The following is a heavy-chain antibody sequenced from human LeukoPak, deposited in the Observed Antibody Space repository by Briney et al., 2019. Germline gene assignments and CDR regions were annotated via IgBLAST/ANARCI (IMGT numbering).Heavy chain of an antibody. CDR3: AREDYGDYGPSLDAFDI. V-gene: IGHV4-31*03. D-gene: IGHD4-17*01. J-gene: IGHJ3*02. CDR2: IYYSGST. Sequence: PSETLSLTCTVSGGSISSGGYYWSWIRQHPGKGLEWIGYIYYSGSTYYNPSLKSRVTISVDTSKNQFSLKLSSVTAADTAVYYCAREDYGDYGPSLDAFDIWGQGTMVTVSS. CDR1: GGSISSGGYY.